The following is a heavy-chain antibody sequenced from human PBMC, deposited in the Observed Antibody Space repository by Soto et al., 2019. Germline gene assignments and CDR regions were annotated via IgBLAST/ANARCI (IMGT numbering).Heavy chain of an antibody. Sequence: GGSLRLSCAASGFTFSSYSMNWVRQAPGKGLEWVSSISSSSSYIYYADSVKGRFTISRDNAKNSLYLQMNSLRAEDTAVYYCARDKYSSSWYPEDFDYWGQGTLVTVSS. V-gene: IGHV3-21*01. CDR2: ISSSSSYI. D-gene: IGHD6-13*01. CDR3: ARDKYSSSWYPEDFDY. J-gene: IGHJ4*02. CDR1: GFTFSSYS.